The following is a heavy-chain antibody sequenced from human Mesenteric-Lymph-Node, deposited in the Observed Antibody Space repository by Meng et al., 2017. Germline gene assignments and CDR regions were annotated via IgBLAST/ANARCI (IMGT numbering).Heavy chain of an antibody. CDR1: GFTFSSYG. V-gene: IGHV3-33*01. Sequence: GESLKISCAASGFTFSSYGMHWVRQAPGKGLEWVAVIWYDGSNKYYADSVKGRFTISRDNAKNSLYLQMNSLRAEDTAVYYCARWGATLDYWGQGTLVTVSS. CDR3: ARWGATLDY. D-gene: IGHD1-26*01. J-gene: IGHJ4*02. CDR2: IWYDGSNK.